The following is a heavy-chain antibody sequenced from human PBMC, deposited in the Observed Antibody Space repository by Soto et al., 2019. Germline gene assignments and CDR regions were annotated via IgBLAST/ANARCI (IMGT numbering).Heavy chain of an antibody. CDR3: ARGYSSSRSGVWFDP. Sequence: SVKVSCKASGGTFSSYAISWVRQAPGQGLEWMGGIIPIFGTANYAQKFQGRVTITAAKSTSTAYMELSSLRSEDTAVYYCARGYSSSRSGVWFDPWGQGTLVTVSS. D-gene: IGHD6-13*01. CDR1: GGTFSSYA. V-gene: IGHV1-69*06. CDR2: IIPIFGTA. J-gene: IGHJ5*02.